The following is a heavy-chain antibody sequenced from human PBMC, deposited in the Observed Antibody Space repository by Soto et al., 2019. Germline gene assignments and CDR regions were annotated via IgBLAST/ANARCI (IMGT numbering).Heavy chain of an antibody. CDR2: IRGSGADA. V-gene: IGHV3-23*01. CDR1: GFTFSNYV. J-gene: IGHJ4*02. CDR3: AKRRADVGGLDQFDY. Sequence: EVQLLESGGGLVQPGGSQRLSCAASGFTFSNYVLIWVRQAPRSGLEWVAGIRGSGADAYYADSVKGRFTISRDNSKNTLFLQMNSLRVEDTAIYYCAKRRADVGGLDQFDYWGQGTLVSVSS. D-gene: IGHD3-16*01.